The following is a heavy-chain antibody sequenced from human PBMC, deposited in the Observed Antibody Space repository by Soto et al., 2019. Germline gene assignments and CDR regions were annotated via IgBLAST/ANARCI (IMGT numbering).Heavy chain of an antibody. CDR1: GGSISSGGYY. D-gene: IGHD3-9*01. CDR3: ARVSRYFDWLLFFDY. V-gene: IGHV4-31*03. J-gene: IGHJ4*02. Sequence: SETLSLTCTVSGGSISSGGYYWSWFRQHPGKGLEWIGYIYYTGSTDYNSSLKTRVTISVDTSRNQFSLTLSSVTAADTAVYFCARVSRYFDWLLFFDYWGQGTLVTVSS. CDR2: IYYTGST.